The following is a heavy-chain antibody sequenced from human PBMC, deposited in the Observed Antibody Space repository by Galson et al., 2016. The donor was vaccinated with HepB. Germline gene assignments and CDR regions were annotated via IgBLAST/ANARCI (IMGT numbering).Heavy chain of an antibody. CDR3: LRGLGFQANY. CDR1: GYTFTTFA. J-gene: IGHJ4*02. Sequence: SVKVSCKASGYTFTTFAISWVRQAPGQGLEWMGWISVYSGDTNYAQNFQGRVTMTTDTSTSTAYMELRSLRSDDTAVYYCLRGLGFQANYWGQGTLVTVSS. V-gene: IGHV1-18*01. CDR2: ISVYSGDT. D-gene: IGHD2-21*01.